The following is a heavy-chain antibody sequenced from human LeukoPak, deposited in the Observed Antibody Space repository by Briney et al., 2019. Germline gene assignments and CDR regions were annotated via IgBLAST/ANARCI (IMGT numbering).Heavy chain of an antibody. J-gene: IGHJ5*02. V-gene: IGHV4-59*01. Sequence: PSETLSLTCTVSGGSIDSNSWTWIRQPPGKGLEWIGYIYYTGSTTYNPSLKSRVTISVDTSKNQFSLNLSSLTAADTAVYYCATIAVAGDWFDPWGQGTLATVSS. CDR2: IYYTGST. D-gene: IGHD6-19*01. CDR3: ATIAVAGDWFDP. CDR1: GGSIDSNS.